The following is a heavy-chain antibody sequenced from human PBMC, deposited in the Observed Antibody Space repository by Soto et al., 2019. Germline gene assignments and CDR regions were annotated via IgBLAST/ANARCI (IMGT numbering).Heavy chain of an antibody. V-gene: IGHV3-49*03. Sequence: EVQLVESGGGLVQPGRSLRLSCTASGFTFGDYPMSWFRQAPGKGLEWVGFIRSKAYGATTEYAASVKGRFTISRDDSKSIAYLQMNSLKTEDTAVYYCTGGRFYDYVWGGYWGQGTLFTVSS. CDR2: IRSKAYGATT. D-gene: IGHD3-16*01. J-gene: IGHJ4*02. CDR3: TGGRFYDYVWGGY. CDR1: GFTFGDYP.